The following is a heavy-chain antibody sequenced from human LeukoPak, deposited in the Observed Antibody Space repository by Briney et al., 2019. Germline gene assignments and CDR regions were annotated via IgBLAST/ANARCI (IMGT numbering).Heavy chain of an antibody. Sequence: SQTLSLTCTVSGGSISSGGYYWSWIRQHPGKGLEWIGYIYYSGSTYYNPSLKSRVTISVDTSKNQFSLKLSSVTAADTAVYYCARVGGSNFYYYGMDVWGQGTTVTVSS. CDR2: IYYSGST. CDR3: ARVGGSNFYYYGMDV. CDR1: GGSISSGGYY. J-gene: IGHJ6*02. V-gene: IGHV4-31*03. D-gene: IGHD1-26*01.